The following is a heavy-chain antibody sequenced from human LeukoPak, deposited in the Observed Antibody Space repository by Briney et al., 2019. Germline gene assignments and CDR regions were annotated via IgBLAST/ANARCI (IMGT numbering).Heavy chain of an antibody. V-gene: IGHV4-59*13. J-gene: IGHJ6*02. D-gene: IGHD3-22*01. CDR3: AREEYYYDSSGDPHYYGMDV. Sequence: PSETLSLTCTISGASISSYYWSWIRQPPGKGLEWIGYIYYSGSANYNPSLKSRVTISVDTSKNQFSLNVSSVTAAGTAVYYCAREEYYYDSSGDPHYYGMDVWGQGTTVTVSS. CDR2: IYYSGSA. CDR1: GASISSYY.